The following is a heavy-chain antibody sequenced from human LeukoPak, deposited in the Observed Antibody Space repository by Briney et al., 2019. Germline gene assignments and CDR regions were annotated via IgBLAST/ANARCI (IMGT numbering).Heavy chain of an antibody. D-gene: IGHD3-3*01. Sequence: SETLSLTCNVSGASISSGDYYWSWIRQPPGKGLEWIGYISKSGGSYYNPSVSRRLTISRDTSKNQFSVRLSSVTAADTAVYYCARVLDVRNFWSGYYRDYYYYMDVWGKGTTVTVSS. CDR1: GASISSGDYY. CDR3: ARVLDVRNFWSGYYRDYYYYMDV. CDR2: ISKSGGS. J-gene: IGHJ6*03. V-gene: IGHV4-30-4*02.